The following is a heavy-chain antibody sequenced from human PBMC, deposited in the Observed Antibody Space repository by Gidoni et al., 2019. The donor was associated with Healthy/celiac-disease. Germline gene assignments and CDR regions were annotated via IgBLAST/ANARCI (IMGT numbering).Heavy chain of an antibody. Sequence: DVQLDESGGGLVHPGGYLRRPGAASGLTFSSYAVRWDRQAPGKGLEYVSAISSNGGSTYYANSVKGRFTISRDNSKNTLYLQMGSLRAEDMAVYYCASGWELLGCLDYWGQGTLVTVSS. J-gene: IGHJ4*02. CDR3: ASGWELLGCLDY. CDR2: ISSNGGST. D-gene: IGHD1-26*01. CDR1: GLTFSSYA. V-gene: IGHV3-64*01.